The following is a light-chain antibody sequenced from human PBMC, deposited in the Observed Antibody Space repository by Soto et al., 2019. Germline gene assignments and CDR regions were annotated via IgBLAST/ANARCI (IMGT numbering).Light chain of an antibody. J-gene: IGKJ5*01. CDR2: GAS. CDR3: QQYGSSPT. Sequence: EVVLTQSPGTLSLSPGERATLSCRASQSVSSSYLAWYQQKPGQAPRLLIYGASSRATGIPDRFSGSGSGTDFTLTISGLQAEDFAVYYCQQYGSSPTFGQGTRLEIK. V-gene: IGKV3-20*01. CDR1: QSVSSSY.